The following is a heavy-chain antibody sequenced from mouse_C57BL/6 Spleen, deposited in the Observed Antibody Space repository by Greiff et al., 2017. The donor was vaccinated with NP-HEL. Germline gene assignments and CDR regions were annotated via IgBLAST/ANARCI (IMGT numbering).Heavy chain of an antibody. V-gene: IGHV5-17*01. Sequence: EVKVVESGGGLVKPGGSLKLSCAASGFTFSDYGMHWVRQAPEKGLEWVAYISSGSSTIYYADTVKGRFTISRDNAKNTLFLQMTSLRSEDTAMYYCARQGYYDYEDYAMDYWGQGTSVTVSS. CDR3: ARQGYYDYEDYAMDY. CDR1: GFTFSDYG. D-gene: IGHD2-4*01. J-gene: IGHJ4*01. CDR2: ISSGSSTI.